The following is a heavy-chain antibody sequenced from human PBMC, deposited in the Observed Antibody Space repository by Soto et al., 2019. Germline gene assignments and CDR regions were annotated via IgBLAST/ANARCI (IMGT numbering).Heavy chain of an antibody. CDR2: IYYSGST. CDR3: ARDYHSGGAFDI. CDR1: GGSISSYY. J-gene: IGHJ3*02. Sequence: QVQLQESGPGLVKPSETLSLTCTVSGGSISSYYWSWIRQPPGKGLEWIGYIYYSGSTNYNPSLESRVTIAVDTSKNQFSLKLSSVAAADTAVYYCARDYHSGGAFDIWGQGTMVTVSS. V-gene: IGHV4-59*01. D-gene: IGHD6-19*01.